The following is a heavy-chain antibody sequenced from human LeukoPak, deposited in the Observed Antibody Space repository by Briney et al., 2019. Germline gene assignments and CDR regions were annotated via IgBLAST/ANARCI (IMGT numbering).Heavy chain of an antibody. Sequence: SQTLSLTCAISGDSVSNNGASWNWIRQSPTRGLEWLGRTYYRPRWYFDYAVSVRSRATINPDTSKNQFSLQLDSVTPEDTAVYYCARGGAGWYVSVFDPWGQGTLVTVSS. CDR2: TYYRPRWYF. V-gene: IGHV6-1*01. CDR3: ARGGAGWYVSVFDP. CDR1: GDSVSNNGAS. D-gene: IGHD6-19*01. J-gene: IGHJ5*02.